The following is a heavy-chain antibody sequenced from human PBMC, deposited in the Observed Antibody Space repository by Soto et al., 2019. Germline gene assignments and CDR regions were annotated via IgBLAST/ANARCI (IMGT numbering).Heavy chain of an antibody. V-gene: IGHV3-21*01. CDR3: AKDGPEVGAFDY. CDR1: GFNFNSYT. CDR2: ISSSGYI. D-gene: IGHD3-16*01. J-gene: IGHJ4*02. Sequence: PGGSLRLSCAASGFNFNSYTINWVRQAPGKRLEWLSSISSSGYIFSTDSVRGRFTISRDNAKNSVYLKINSRRAEVSAGDYCAKDGPEVGAFDYWGQGTLVT.